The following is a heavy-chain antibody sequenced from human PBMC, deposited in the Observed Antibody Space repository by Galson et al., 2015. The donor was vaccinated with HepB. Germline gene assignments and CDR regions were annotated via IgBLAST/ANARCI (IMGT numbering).Heavy chain of an antibody. CDR1: GLIFSNFG. V-gene: IGHV3-33*01. D-gene: IGHD2-21*01. J-gene: IGHJ6*02. CDR2: IWYDGSQK. CDR3: VSACGGDCYGLNV. Sequence: SLRLSCAASGLIFSNFGMHWVRQAPGKGLEWVAVIWYDGSQKYYADSVRGRFTISRDNSKNTVHLQTNSLRVEDTAVYYCVSACGGDCYGLNVWGQGTTVTVSS.